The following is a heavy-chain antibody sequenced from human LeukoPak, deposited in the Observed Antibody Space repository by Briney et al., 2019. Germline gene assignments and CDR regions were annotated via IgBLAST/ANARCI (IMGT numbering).Heavy chain of an antibody. J-gene: IGHJ4*02. Sequence: PSETLSLTCAVYGGSFSGYYWSWIRQPPGKGLEWIGEINHSGSTNYNPSLKSRVTISVDTSKNQFSLKLSSVTAADTAVYYCARGLSGPYYYDSSGYYYWGQGTLVTVSS. CDR3: ARGLSGPYYYDSSGYYY. CDR1: GGSFSGYY. D-gene: IGHD3-22*01. V-gene: IGHV4-34*01. CDR2: INHSGST.